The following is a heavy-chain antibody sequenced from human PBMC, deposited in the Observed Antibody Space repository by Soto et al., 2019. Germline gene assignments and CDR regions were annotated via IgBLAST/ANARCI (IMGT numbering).Heavy chain of an antibody. V-gene: IGHV4-31*03. J-gene: IGHJ4*02. CDR1: GGSISSGGYY. D-gene: IGHD2-2*01. CDR3: ATSRRFDY. Sequence: PSETLSLTCTVSGGSISSGGYYWSWIRQHPGRGLEWIGYIYNSGTTHYNPSLKSRVTISVDTSKNQFSLKLSSVTAADTAVYYCATSRRFDYWGQGTLVTVSS. CDR2: IYNSGTT.